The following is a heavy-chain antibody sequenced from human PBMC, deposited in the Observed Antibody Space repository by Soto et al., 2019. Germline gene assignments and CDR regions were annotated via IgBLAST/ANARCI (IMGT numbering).Heavy chain of an antibody. CDR2: IDPSDSQT. CDR1: WYSFAGHW. D-gene: IGHD3-22*01. CDR3: ARQIYDSDTGPNFQYYFDS. V-gene: IGHV5-10-1*01. Sequence: PGESLKISCKRYWYSFAGHWITWVRQKPGKGLEWMGRIDPSDSQTYYSPSFRGHVTISVTKSITTVFLQWSSLSASDTAMYYCARQIYDSDTGPNFQYYFDSWGQGTPVTVSS. J-gene: IGHJ4*02.